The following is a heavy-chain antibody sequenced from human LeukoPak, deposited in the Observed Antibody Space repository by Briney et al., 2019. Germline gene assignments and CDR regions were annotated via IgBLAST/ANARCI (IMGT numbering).Heavy chain of an antibody. CDR3: AREVGGSQAYYFDY. Sequence: GASVKVSCKASGGTFSSYAISWVRQAPGQGLEWMGRIIPIFGTANYAQKFQGRVTITADESTSTAYMELSSLRSEDTAVYYCAREVGGSQAYYFDYWGQGTLVTVSS. CDR2: IIPIFGTA. CDR1: GGTFSSYA. J-gene: IGHJ4*02. D-gene: IGHD1-26*01. V-gene: IGHV1-69*13.